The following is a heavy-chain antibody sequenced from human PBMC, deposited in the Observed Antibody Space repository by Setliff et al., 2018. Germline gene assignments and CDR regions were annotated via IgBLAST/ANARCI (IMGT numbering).Heavy chain of an antibody. CDR3: AREQWLDPPGYYYMDV. V-gene: IGHV4-30-4*08. CDR1: GGSISSGDYY. D-gene: IGHD6-19*01. Sequence: PSGTLSLTCTVSGGSISSGDYYWSWIRQPPGKGLEWIGYIYSSGSTYYNPSLKSRVSISVDTSKNQFSLKLSSVTAADMAVYYCAREQWLDPPGYYYMDVWAKGTTVTVSS. CDR2: IYSSGST. J-gene: IGHJ6*03.